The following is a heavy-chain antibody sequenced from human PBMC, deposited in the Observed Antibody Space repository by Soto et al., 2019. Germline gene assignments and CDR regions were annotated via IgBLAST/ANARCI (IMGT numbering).Heavy chain of an antibody. CDR3: ARHVCGTRCTYYYYYMDV. J-gene: IGHJ6*03. V-gene: IGHV4-39*01. CDR1: GGSISSSSYY. CDR2: IYYSGST. Sequence: SETLSLTCTVSGGSISSSSYYWGWIRQPPGKGLEWIGSIYYSGSTYYNPSLKSRVTISVDTSKNQFSLKLSSVTAADTAVYYCARHVCGTRCTYYYYYMDVWGKGTTVTVSS. D-gene: IGHD2-8*01.